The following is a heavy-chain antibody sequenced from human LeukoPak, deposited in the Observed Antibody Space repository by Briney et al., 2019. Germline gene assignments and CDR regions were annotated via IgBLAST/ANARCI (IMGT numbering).Heavy chain of an antibody. V-gene: IGHV4-34*01. CDR1: GGSFSGYY. Sequence: SETLSLTCAVYGGSFSGYYWSWLRQPPGKGLEWIGEINHSGSTNYNPSLKSRVTISVDTSKNQFSLKLSSVTAADTAVYYCARIPSPCGGDCYSRSRYYYYYGMDVWGQGTTVTVSS. J-gene: IGHJ6*02. CDR3: ARIPSPCGGDCYSRSRYYYYYGMDV. D-gene: IGHD2-21*02. CDR2: INHSGST.